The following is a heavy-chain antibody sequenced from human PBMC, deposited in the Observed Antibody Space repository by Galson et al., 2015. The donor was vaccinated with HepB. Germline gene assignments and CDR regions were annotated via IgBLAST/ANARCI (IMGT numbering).Heavy chain of an antibody. V-gene: IGHV3-30*04. CDR1: GFTFRNYA. J-gene: IGHJ6*02. CDR2: ISYDGSNK. CDR3: ARELEDSSSWYDYYYGMDV. D-gene: IGHD6-13*01. Sequence: SLRLSCAASGFTFRNYAMHWVRQAPGKGLEWVAVISYDGSNKYYADSGKGRFTISRDNSKNTLYLQMNSLRAEDTAVYYCARELEDSSSWYDYYYGMDVWGQGTTVTVSS.